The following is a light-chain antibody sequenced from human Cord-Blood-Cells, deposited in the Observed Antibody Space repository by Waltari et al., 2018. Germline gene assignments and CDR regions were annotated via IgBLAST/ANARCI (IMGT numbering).Light chain of an antibody. CDR1: SSDVGSYNL. J-gene: IGLJ1*01. CDR2: EGS. Sequence: QSALTRPASVSGSPGQSITISCTGTSSDVGSYNLVSWYQQHPGKAPKLMIYEGSKRPSGVSNRFSGSKSGNTASLTISGLQAEDEADYYCCSYAGSKYVFGTGTKVTVL. V-gene: IGLV2-23*01. CDR3: CSYAGSKYV.